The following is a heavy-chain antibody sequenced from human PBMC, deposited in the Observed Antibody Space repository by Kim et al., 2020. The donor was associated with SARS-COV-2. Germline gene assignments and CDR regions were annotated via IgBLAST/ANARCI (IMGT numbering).Heavy chain of an antibody. CDR2: IRSKANSYAT. Sequence: GGSLRLSCAASGFTFSGSAMHWVRQASGKGLEWVGRIRSKANSYATAYAASVKGRFTISRDDSKNTAYLQMNSLKTEDTAVYYCTRPGARVGMDVWGQGTTVTVSS. D-gene: IGHD1-26*01. V-gene: IGHV3-73*01. CDR3: TRPGARVGMDV. J-gene: IGHJ6*02. CDR1: GFTFSGSA.